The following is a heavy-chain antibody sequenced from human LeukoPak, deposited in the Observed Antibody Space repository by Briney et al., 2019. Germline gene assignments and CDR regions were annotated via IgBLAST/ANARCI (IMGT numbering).Heavy chain of an antibody. D-gene: IGHD6-13*01. CDR2: LNPKTGDT. J-gene: IGHJ4*02. Sequence: GASVKVSCRSSGYTFTGYCVHWVRQAPGQGLQWMGYLNPKTGDTKYAQNLQGRVTMTRDTSISTAYMELSGLRSDDTAVYYCAREGLYSSSSDFDYWGQGTLVTVSS. V-gene: IGHV1-2*02. CDR3: AREGLYSSSSDFDY. CDR1: GYTFTGYC.